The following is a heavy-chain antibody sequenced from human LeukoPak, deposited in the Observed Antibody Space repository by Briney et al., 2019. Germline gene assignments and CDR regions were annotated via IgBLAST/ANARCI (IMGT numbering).Heavy chain of an antibody. D-gene: IGHD3-9*01. V-gene: IGHV3-74*01. J-gene: IGHJ5*02. Sequence: GGSLRLSCAASGFALSGSWMHWVRQAPGKGLVWVSRINGDGSTTIYTDSVKGRFTISRDNAKNTLYLQMNSLRAEDTALYYCARDRYFAPFDPWGQGTLVTVSS. CDR2: INGDGSTT. CDR1: GFALSGSW. CDR3: ARDRYFAPFDP.